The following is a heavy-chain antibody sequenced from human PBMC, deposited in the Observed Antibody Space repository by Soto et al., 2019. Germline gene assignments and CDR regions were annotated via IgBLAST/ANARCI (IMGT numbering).Heavy chain of an antibody. V-gene: IGHV4-4*02. Sequence: PSETLSLTCAVSGISVSSTQWWTWVRQAPGKGLEWLGEIYHIGSTRYNPSLKSRVTISVDKSNNHFSLNLRSVSAEDTAVYYCAADVGGYIYGLARHWGPGTLVTVSS. D-gene: IGHD4-17*01. CDR3: AADVGGYIYGLARH. J-gene: IGHJ4*02. CDR1: GISVSSTQW. CDR2: IYHIGST.